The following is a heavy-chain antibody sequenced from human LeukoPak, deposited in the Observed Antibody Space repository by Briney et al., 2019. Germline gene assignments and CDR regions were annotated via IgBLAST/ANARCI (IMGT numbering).Heavy chain of an antibody. J-gene: IGHJ4*02. Sequence: GGSLRLSCAASGFTSSSYWMSWVRQAPGKGPEWVANIKQDGSEKYYVDSVKGRFTISRDNAKNSLYLQMNSLRAEDTAVYYCARGYDFWSGYPYYFDYWGQGTLVTVSS. V-gene: IGHV3-7*04. CDR1: GFTSSSYW. CDR3: ARGYDFWSGYPYYFDY. D-gene: IGHD3-3*01. CDR2: IKQDGSEK.